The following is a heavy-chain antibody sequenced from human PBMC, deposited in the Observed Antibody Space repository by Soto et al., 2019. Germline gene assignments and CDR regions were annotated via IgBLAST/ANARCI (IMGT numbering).Heavy chain of an antibody. CDR2: IYYSGST. D-gene: IGHD3-22*01. Sequence: SVTLSLTCAVYGGSFSGYYWGWIRQPPGKGLEWIGSIYYSGSTYYNPSLKSRVTISVDPSKNQFSLTLSSVTAADAAVYYCARLGGYYDSSGYYYPFWGQGTLVTVSS. CDR3: ARLGGYYDSSGYYYPF. V-gene: IGHV4-39*01. J-gene: IGHJ4*02. CDR1: GGSFSGYY.